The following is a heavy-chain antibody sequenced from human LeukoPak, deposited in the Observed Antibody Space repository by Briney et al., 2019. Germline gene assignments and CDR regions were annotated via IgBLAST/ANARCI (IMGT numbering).Heavy chain of an antibody. CDR2: ICYTGST. Sequence: SETLSLTCTVSGDSITSSAYCWGWIRQPPGKGLEWIGNICYTGSTYYNSSLKSRVTISVDMSKNQFSLKLSSVTAADTAVYYCARVVGAWGSFDYWGQGTLVTVSS. V-gene: IGHV4-39*07. J-gene: IGHJ4*02. CDR1: GDSITSSAYC. CDR3: ARVVGAWGSFDY. D-gene: IGHD2-15*01.